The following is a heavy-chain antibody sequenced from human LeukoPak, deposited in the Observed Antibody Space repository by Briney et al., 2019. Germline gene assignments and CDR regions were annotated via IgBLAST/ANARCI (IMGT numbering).Heavy chain of an antibody. V-gene: IGHV3-74*01. D-gene: IGHD1-1*01. Sequence: PGGSLRLSCVASGFTFSSHWMNWVRHAPGKGLVWVSRINRDGTDTVYADSVEGRFTISRDNAKNTLYLQMNSLKNEDTAVYYCAKDSLWNSFDSWGQGTLVTVSS. CDR1: GFTFSSHW. CDR3: AKDSLWNSFDS. J-gene: IGHJ4*02. CDR2: INRDGTDT.